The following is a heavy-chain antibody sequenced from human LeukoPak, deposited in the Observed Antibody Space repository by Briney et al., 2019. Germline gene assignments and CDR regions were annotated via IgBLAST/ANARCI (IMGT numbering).Heavy chain of an antibody. V-gene: IGHV3-23*01. D-gene: IGHD3-9*01. CDR2: ISGSGGST. CDR1: GFTFSSYA. CDR3: AKEGSLRYFDWPDYYYYGMDV. J-gene: IGHJ6*04. Sequence: GGSLRLSCAASGFTFSSYAMSWVRQAPGKGLEWVSAISGSGGSTYHADSVKGRFTISIDNSKNTLYLQMNSLRAEDTAVYYCAKEGSLRYFDWPDYYYYGMDVWGKGTTVTVSS.